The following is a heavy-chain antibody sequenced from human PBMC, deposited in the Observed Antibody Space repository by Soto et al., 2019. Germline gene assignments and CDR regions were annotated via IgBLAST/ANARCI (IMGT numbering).Heavy chain of an antibody. CDR2: ISSSGSTI. Sequence: GGSLRLSCAASGFTFSDYYMSWIRQAPGKRLEWVSYISSSGSTIYYADSVKGRFTISRDNAKNSLYLQMNSLRAEDTAVYYCARYLWFGELLSDYWGQGTLVTVSS. D-gene: IGHD3-10*01. V-gene: IGHV3-11*01. J-gene: IGHJ4*02. CDR1: GFTFSDYY. CDR3: ARYLWFGELLSDY.